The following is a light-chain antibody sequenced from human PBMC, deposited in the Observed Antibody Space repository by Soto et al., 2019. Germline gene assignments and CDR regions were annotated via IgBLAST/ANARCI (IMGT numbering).Light chain of an antibody. CDR1: SSDVGGYNY. V-gene: IGLV2-14*01. J-gene: IGLJ3*02. CDR2: DVT. CDR3: SSYTGNNTRV. Sequence: QSALTQPASVSGSPGQSITISCTGTSSDVGGYNYVSWYQQHPGKAPKLMIYDVTNRPSGVSNRFSGSKSGNTASLTISGLQAEDEADYYCSSYTGNNTRVFGGGTKLTVL.